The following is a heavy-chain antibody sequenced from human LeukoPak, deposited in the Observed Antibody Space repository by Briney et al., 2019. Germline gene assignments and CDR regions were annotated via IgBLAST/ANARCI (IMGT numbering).Heavy chain of an antibody. CDR1: GFTFSDYY. Sequence: GGSLRLSCAASGFTFSDYYMTWIRQAPGKGLEWVSYISSSGITIYYADSVKGRFTISRDNSKNTLYLQMNSLRAEDTAVYYCSGYDYYHWFDPWGQGTLVTVSS. D-gene: IGHD5-12*01. V-gene: IGHV3-11*01. CDR2: ISSSGITI. CDR3: SGYDYYHWFDP. J-gene: IGHJ5*02.